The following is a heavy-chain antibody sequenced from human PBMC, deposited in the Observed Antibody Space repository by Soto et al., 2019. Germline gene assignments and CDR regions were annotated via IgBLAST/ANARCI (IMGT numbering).Heavy chain of an antibody. CDR2: IYSGGST. V-gene: IGHV3-66*01. J-gene: IGHJ4*02. D-gene: IGHD3-10*01. CDR3: AREYGSGSFARFY. Sequence: GGSLRLSCAASGFTVSSNYMSWVRQAPGKGLEWVSVIYSGGSTYYADSVEGRFTISRDNSKNTLYLQMNSLRAEDTAVYYCAREYGSGSFARFYWGQGTLVTVSS. CDR1: GFTVSSNY.